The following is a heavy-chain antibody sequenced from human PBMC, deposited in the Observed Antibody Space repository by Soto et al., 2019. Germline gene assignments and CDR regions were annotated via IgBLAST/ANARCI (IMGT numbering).Heavy chain of an antibody. CDR3: AIRWGDYYASSPDSFDPFDI. D-gene: IGHD3-22*01. J-gene: IGHJ3*02. V-gene: IGHV5-51*01. CDR1: GYKFNIYW. Sequence: GESLKISLKGSGYKFNIYWIDWVSQMPGKGLEWMGIIYPGDSDTRYSPSFQGQVTISADRSFSTAYLQWSSLKASDTAMYYCAIRWGDYYASSPDSFDPFDIWGQGTMVTVSS. CDR2: IYPGDSDT.